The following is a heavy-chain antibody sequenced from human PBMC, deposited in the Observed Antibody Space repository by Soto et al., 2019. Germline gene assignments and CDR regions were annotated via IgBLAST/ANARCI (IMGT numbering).Heavy chain of an antibody. D-gene: IGHD3-22*01. CDR3: XRDRRFYDSRGYPALQH. CDR1: GFTFSSYG. CDR2: IWYDGSNK. Sequence: PGGSLRLSCAASGFTFSSYGMHWVRQAPGKGLEWVAVIWYDGSNKYYADSVKGRFTISRDNSKNTLYLQMNSLRAEDTAVYYCXRDRRFYDSRGYPALQHWGQGTLVTVSS. V-gene: IGHV3-33*01. J-gene: IGHJ1*01.